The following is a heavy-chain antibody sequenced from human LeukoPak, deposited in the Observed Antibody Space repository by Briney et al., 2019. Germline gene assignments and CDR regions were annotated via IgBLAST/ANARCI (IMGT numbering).Heavy chain of an antibody. CDR1: GFTFSNYW. J-gene: IGHJ4*02. D-gene: IGHD3-22*01. CDR2: ISYDGSNK. CDR3: ARDKITMLIVEGYYFDY. V-gene: IGHV3-30-3*01. Sequence: PGGSLRLSCAASGFTFSNYWMYWVRQAPGKGLEWVAVISYDGSNKYYADSVKGRFTISRDNSKNTLYLQMNSLRTEDTAVYYCARDKITMLIVEGYYFDYWGQGTLVTVSS.